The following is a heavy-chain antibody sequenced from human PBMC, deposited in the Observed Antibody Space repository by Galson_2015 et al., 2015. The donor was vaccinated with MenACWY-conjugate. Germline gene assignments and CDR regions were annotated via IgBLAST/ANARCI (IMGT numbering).Heavy chain of an antibody. CDR2: ISWNGGTI. CDR3: AKLSTGGGA. V-gene: IGHV3-9*01. J-gene: IGHJ5*02. D-gene: IGHD1-14*01. CDR1: GFTLDDYA. Sequence: SLRLSCAASGFTLDDYAMHWVRHAPGKGLEWVSGISWNGGTIGYADSVKGRFTISRDNAKNSLYLQMNSLRAEDTAFYYCAKLSTGGGAWGQGTLVTVSS.